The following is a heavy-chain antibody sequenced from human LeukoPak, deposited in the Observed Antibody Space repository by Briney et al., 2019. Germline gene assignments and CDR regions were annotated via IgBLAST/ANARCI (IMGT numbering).Heavy chain of an antibody. V-gene: IGHV3-23*01. D-gene: IGHD5-12*01. CDR2: ITGSGGDT. Sequence: PGGSLRLSCAASGFTFSSYAMNWARQAPGKGLEWVSTITGSGGDTYYADSVKGRFTISRDNSKNTLYLQMNSLRAEDTAIYYCAKDLMATRDYYFDYWGQGTLVTVSS. CDR3: AKDLMATRDYYFDY. J-gene: IGHJ4*02. CDR1: GFTFSSYA.